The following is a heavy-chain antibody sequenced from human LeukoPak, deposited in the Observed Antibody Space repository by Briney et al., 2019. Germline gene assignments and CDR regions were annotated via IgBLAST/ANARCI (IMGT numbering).Heavy chain of an antibody. CDR3: ARKLGNTYYYGMDV. D-gene: IGHD7-27*01. Sequence: GASVKVSCKASGGTFSSYAISWVRQAPGQGLEWMGGIIPIFGTANYAQKFQGRVTITADESTSTAYMELSSLRSEDTAVYYCARKLGNTYYYGMDVWGQGTTVTVSS. CDR2: IIPIFGTA. V-gene: IGHV1-69*13. J-gene: IGHJ6*02. CDR1: GGTFSSYA.